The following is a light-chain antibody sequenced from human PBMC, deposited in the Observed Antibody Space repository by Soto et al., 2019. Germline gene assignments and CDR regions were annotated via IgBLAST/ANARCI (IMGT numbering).Light chain of an antibody. CDR2: GAS. Sequence: EMVLTQSPVPLSLSPGERATLSCRASQRITSNFLAWFQQKAGLAPRLLNYGASTRAGGVPDRFGGGGSGTDFVLTISRLEPEDFAVDYCQHYCRSPFTFGTGTKLQIK. CDR1: QRITSNF. CDR3: QHYCRSPFT. V-gene: IGKV3-20*01. J-gene: IGKJ2*01.